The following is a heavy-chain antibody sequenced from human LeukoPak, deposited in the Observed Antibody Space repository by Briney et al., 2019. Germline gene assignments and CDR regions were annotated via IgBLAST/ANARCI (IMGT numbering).Heavy chain of an antibody. Sequence: SGGCLRLSCAASGFTFSSYWMSWVRQAPGKGREWVANIKQDGSEKYYVDSVKGRFTISRDNAKNSLYLQMNSLRAEDTAVYYCARDPPYSSGWYGGDYFDYWGQGTLVTVSS. D-gene: IGHD6-19*01. CDR3: ARDPPYSSGWYGGDYFDY. CDR2: IKQDGSEK. V-gene: IGHV3-7*01. J-gene: IGHJ4*02. CDR1: GFTFSSYW.